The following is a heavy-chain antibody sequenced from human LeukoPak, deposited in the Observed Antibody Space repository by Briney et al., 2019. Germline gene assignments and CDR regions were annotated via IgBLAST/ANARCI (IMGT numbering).Heavy chain of an antibody. Sequence: GGSLRLSCAASGFTFSSYGMHWVRQAPGKGLEWVAVIWYDGSNKYYADSVKGRFTISRDNSKNTLYLQMTSLRAEDTAVYYCARAYTTFGGVIVIYLGFDYWGQGTLVTVSS. J-gene: IGHJ4*02. CDR2: IWYDGSNK. CDR1: GFTFSSYG. D-gene: IGHD3-16*02. CDR3: ARAYTTFGGVIVIYLGFDY. V-gene: IGHV3-33*01.